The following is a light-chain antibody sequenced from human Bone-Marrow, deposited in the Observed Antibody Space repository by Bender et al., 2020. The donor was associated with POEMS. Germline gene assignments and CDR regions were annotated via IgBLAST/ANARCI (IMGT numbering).Light chain of an antibody. CDR3: VAWDASLNGWV. J-gene: IGLJ3*02. Sequence: QSALTQPASVSGSPGQSITISCTGTSSDVGTYNVVSWYQQHPDKVPKVIIYEGTKRPTGVSNRFSGSKSGNTASLTISGLQSDDEAIYFCVAWDASLNGWVFGGGTTLTVL. V-gene: IGLV2-14*02. CDR1: SSDVGTYNV. CDR2: EGT.